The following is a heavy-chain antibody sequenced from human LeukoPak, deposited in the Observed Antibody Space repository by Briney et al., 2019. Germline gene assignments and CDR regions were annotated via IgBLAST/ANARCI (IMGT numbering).Heavy chain of an antibody. V-gene: IGHV3-30*02. J-gene: IGHJ4*02. CDR3: ASVGRFDY. CDR1: GFTFSSYA. CDR2: IRYDGSNK. D-gene: IGHD1-26*01. Sequence: GGSLRLSCAASGFTFSSYAMSWVRQAPGKGLEWVAFIRYDGSNKYYADSVKGRFTISRDNSKNTLYLQMNSLRVEDTAVYYCASVGRFDYWGQGTLVTVSS.